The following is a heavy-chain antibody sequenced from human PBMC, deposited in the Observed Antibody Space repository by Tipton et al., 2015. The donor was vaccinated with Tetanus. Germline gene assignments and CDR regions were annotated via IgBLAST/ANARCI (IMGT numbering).Heavy chain of an antibody. CDR1: GGSLRGGDHY. Sequence: TLSLTCTVSGGSLRGGDHYWSWIRQPPGKGLEWLAYISDSGSTNSNYFLKSRVTMSVDTRKNQFSLNPTSMSVADTATYYCARGTFHAFDFWGQGVQVTVSS. CDR2: ISDSGST. CDR3: ARGTFHAFDF. D-gene: IGHD2/OR15-2a*01. V-gene: IGHV4-61*08. J-gene: IGHJ4*02.